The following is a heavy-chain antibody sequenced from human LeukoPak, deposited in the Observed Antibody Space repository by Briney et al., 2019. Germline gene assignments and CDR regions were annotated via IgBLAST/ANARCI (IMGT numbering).Heavy chain of an antibody. CDR1: GYTFTSYG. V-gene: IGHV1-69*13. CDR2: IIPIFGTA. Sequence: GASVKVSCKASGYTFTSYGISWVRQAPGQGLEWMGGIIPIFGTANYAQKFQGRVTITADESTSTAYMELSSLRSEDTAVYYCARDGKYCSSTSCPSYFDYWGQGTLVTVSS. CDR3: ARDGKYCSSTSCPSYFDY. J-gene: IGHJ4*02. D-gene: IGHD2-2*01.